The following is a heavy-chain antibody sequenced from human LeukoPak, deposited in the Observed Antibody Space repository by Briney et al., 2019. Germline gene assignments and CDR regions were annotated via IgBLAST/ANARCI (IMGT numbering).Heavy chain of an antibody. J-gene: IGHJ5*02. D-gene: IGHD3-16*02. CDR1: GYTSTGYY. V-gene: IGHV1-2*02. Sequence: ASVKVSCKASGYTSTGYYMHWVRQAPGQGLEWMGWINPNSGGTNYAQKFQGRVTMTRDTSISTAYMELSRLRSDDTAVYYCARDRDYVWGSYRSVWFDPWGQGTLVTVSS. CDR2: INPNSGGT. CDR3: ARDRDYVWGSYRSVWFDP.